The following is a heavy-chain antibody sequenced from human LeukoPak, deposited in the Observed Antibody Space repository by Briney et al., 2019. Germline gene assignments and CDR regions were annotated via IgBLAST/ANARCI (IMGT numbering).Heavy chain of an antibody. CDR1: GFTFDDYA. J-gene: IGHJ6*03. CDR3: AKDMARFFRYYMDV. CDR2: ISWNSGSI. V-gene: IGHV3-9*03. D-gene: IGHD3-3*01. Sequence: GRSLRLSCAASGFTFDDYAMHWVRQAPGKGLEWVSGISWNSGSIGYADSVKGRFTISRDNAKNSLYLQMNSLRAEDMALYYCAKDMARFFRYYMDVWGKGTTVTVSS.